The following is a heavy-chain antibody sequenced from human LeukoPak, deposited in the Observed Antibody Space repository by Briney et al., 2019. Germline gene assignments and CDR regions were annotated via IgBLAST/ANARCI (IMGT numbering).Heavy chain of an antibody. D-gene: IGHD2-15*01. CDR3: ASGLLY. V-gene: IGHV3-53*01. J-gene: IGHJ4*02. CDR2: IYGVDGT. Sequence: QAGGSLRLSCAASGFTFSDYYMSWIRQAPGKGLEWVSVIYGVDGTSYADSVKGRFTISRDNSKNTVYLQMNSLRAEDTAVYYCASGLLYWGQGTLVTVSS. CDR1: GFTFSDYY.